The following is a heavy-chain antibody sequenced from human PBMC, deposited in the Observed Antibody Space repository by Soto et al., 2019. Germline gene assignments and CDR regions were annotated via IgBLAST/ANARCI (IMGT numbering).Heavy chain of an antibody. CDR1: GYSFSHYG. CDR2: ISDGNT. V-gene: IGHV1-18*01. Sequence: QLVQSGAEVKKPGASVTVSCTASGYSFSHYGIIWVRQAPGQGLEWLGWISDGNTIYAQKFQGRVTMTTDTTTAPAEMALRPLTSDDTAVYCCASLMYGSVSEGWWVTMDFWGQGTSVTVSS. J-gene: IGHJ6*02. D-gene: IGHD2-8*02. CDR3: ASLMYGSVSEGWWVTMDF.